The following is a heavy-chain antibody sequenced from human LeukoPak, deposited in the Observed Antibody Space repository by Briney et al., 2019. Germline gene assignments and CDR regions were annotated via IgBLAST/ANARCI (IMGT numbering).Heavy chain of an antibody. CDR1: GFTFSSYG. Sequence: PGRSLRLSCAASGFTFSSYGMHWVRQAPGKGLEGVAVIWYDGSKKYYADSVKSRFTISRDNSKNTLYLQMNSLIAEDTAVYYCARVPDYGSGDYWGQGTMVTVSS. D-gene: IGHD3-16*01. J-gene: IGHJ4*02. CDR2: IWYDGSKK. V-gene: IGHV3-33*01. CDR3: ARVPDYGSGDY.